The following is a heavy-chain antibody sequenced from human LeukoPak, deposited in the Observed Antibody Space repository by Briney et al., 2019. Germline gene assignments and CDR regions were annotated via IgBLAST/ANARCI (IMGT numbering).Heavy chain of an antibody. Sequence: PSETLSLTCTVSGGSISSSSYYWGWIRQPPGKGLEWIGSIFYSGSTFYNPSLKSRVTISVDTSKNQFSLKLSSVTAADTAVYYCARDGTRLHRPLYYFDYWGQGTLVTVSS. D-gene: IGHD4-11*01. CDR2: IFYSGST. J-gene: IGHJ4*02. CDR3: ARDGTRLHRPLYYFDY. V-gene: IGHV4-39*07. CDR1: GGSISSSSYY.